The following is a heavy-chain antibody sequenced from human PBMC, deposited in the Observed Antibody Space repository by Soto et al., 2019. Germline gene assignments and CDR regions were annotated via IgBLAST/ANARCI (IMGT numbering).Heavy chain of an antibody. V-gene: IGHV4-4*07. J-gene: IGHJ5*02. D-gene: IGHD2-2*01. CDR3: ATGRSDVVPGAMDT. CDR1: GGSFSSYY. CDR2: IYPSGST. Sequence: QVQLQESGPGLVKPSETLSLSCTVSGGSFSSYYCNWVRKSAGKGLEWIGRIYPSGSTTYNHSLKSRLTMSVATSKNKFSLRLTSMTGADTAVYSCATGRSDVVPGAMDTWGQGTLVTVSS.